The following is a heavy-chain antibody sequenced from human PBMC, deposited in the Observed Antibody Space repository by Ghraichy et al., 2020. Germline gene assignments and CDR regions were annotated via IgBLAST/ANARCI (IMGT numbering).Heavy chain of an antibody. Sequence: SETLSLTCTVSGGSISSYYWSWIRQPAGKGLEWIGRIYTSGSTNYNPSLKSRVTMSVDTSKNQFSLKLSSVTAADTAVYYCARCYDSSGYEAFDIWGQGTMVTVSS. J-gene: IGHJ3*02. CDR3: ARCYDSSGYEAFDI. D-gene: IGHD3-22*01. V-gene: IGHV4-4*07. CDR2: IYTSGST. CDR1: GGSISSYY.